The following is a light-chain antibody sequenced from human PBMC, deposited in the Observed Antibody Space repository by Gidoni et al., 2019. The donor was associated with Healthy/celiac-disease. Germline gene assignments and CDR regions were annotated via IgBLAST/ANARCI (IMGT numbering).Light chain of an antibody. Sequence: DIQMTQPPSYLSASVGDRVTITCRASQSSSSYLNWYQQKPGKAPKLLIYAASSLQSGVPSRFSGSGSGTDFTLTISSLQPEDFATYYCQQSYSTPPTFGQGTKLEIK. CDR2: AAS. CDR1: QSSSSY. J-gene: IGKJ2*01. CDR3: QQSYSTPPT. V-gene: IGKV1-39*01.